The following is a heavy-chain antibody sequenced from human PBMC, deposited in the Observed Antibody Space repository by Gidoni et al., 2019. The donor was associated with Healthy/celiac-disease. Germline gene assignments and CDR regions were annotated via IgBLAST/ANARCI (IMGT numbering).Heavy chain of an antibody. CDR2: FDPEDGET. D-gene: IGHD6-19*01. Sequence: KVSGYTLTELSMHWVRQAPGKGLEWMGGFDPEDGETIYAQKFQGRVTMTEDTSTDTAYMELSSLRSEDTAVYYCAAITGVAGVFDYWGQGTLVTVSS. CDR3: AAITGVAGVFDY. V-gene: IGHV1-24*01. J-gene: IGHJ4*02. CDR1: GYTLTELS.